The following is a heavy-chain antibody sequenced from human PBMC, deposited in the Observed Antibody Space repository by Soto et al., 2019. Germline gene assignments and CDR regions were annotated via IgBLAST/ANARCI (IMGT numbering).Heavy chain of an antibody. CDR3: VRGYRYNTSGYFSDFDY. D-gene: IGHD3-22*01. V-gene: IGHV3-48*03. CDR2: ISSNGETT. J-gene: IGHJ4*02. Sequence: PGGSLRLSCAPSGFIFSDYEMKWVRHAPGKGLEWVSYISSNGETTYYAESVKGRFTISRDDAKNSLHLQLSSLAAEDTAVYYCVRGYRYNTSGYFSDFDYWGQGALVTVSS. CDR1: GFIFSDYE.